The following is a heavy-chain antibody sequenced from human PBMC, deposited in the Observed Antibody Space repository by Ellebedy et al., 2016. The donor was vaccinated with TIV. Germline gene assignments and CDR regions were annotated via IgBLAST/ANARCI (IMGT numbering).Heavy chain of an antibody. J-gene: IGHJ4*02. CDR2: IDHRGTT. Sequence: MPSETLSLTCAVYGGSFTSYYWSWIRQSPGKGLEWFGEIDHRGTTTYNPSLERRVIISVDTSKNQFSLKVRSVTAADTGISYCARSGTYARSSLFDYWGQGNLVTVSS. CDR3: ARSGTYARSSLFDY. D-gene: IGHD1-26*01. V-gene: IGHV4-34*01. CDR1: GGSFTSYY.